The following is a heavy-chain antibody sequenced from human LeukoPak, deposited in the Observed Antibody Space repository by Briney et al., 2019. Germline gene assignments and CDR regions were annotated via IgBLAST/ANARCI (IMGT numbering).Heavy chain of an antibody. Sequence: PSETLSLTCTVYGGSISSYYWGSVRQPPGKGLGWVGFIYYSGSTNYNPSLKSRVTISVDTPKNQLSLKLSSVTAADTAVYYCARPSLDYGGIDAFDFWGQGALVTVPS. V-gene: IGHV4-59*08. CDR3: ARPSLDYGGIDAFDF. CDR2: IYYSGST. D-gene: IGHD4-23*01. CDR1: GGSISSYY. J-gene: IGHJ3*01.